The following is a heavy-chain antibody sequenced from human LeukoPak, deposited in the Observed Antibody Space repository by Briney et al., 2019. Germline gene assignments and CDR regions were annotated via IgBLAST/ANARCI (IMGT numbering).Heavy chain of an antibody. Sequence: SETLSLTCTVSGGSISTSNYYWGWIRQPPGKGLEWIGNIFYSGSTYYGPSLKSRLTMSLDTSRSQFSLKLNSVTAADTAVYYCAKSKNWGLGHGTFDFWGHGTVVTVSS. CDR3: AKSKNWGLGHGTFDF. V-gene: IGHV4-39*07. CDR2: IFYSGST. D-gene: IGHD3-16*01. J-gene: IGHJ3*01. CDR1: GGSISTSNYY.